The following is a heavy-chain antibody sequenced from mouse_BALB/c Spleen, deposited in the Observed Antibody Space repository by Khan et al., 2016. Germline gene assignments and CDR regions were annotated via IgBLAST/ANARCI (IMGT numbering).Heavy chain of an antibody. CDR1: GYTFTSYW. J-gene: IGHJ2*01. V-gene: IGHV1S81*02. Sequence: QVQLQQSGAELVKAGASVKMSCKASGYTFTSYWMHWVQQRLGQGLEWFAETNPTNGRTYYHEKFKSKSTLTVDKSSSTAYMLLSGPTFEDSAVYYCARVKKIGATYFDYWGQGTTLTVSS. CDR2: TNPTNGRT. D-gene: IGHD1-1*01. CDR3: ARVKKIGATYFDY.